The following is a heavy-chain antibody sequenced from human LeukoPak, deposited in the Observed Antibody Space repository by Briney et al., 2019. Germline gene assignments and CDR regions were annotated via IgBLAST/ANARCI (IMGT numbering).Heavy chain of an antibody. CDR2: IYYSGST. V-gene: IGHV4-39*01. CDR3: ARSLIAARFLDY. J-gene: IGHJ4*02. Sequence: SETLSLTCTVSGGSISSYYWSWIRQPPGKGLEWIGSIYYSGSTYYNPSLKSRVTISVDTSKNRFSLKLSSVTAADTAVYYCARSLIAARFLDYWGQGTLVTVSS. CDR1: GGSISSYY. D-gene: IGHD6-6*01.